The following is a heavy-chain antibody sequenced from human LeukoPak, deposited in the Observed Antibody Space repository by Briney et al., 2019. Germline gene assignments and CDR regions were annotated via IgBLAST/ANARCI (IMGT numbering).Heavy chain of an antibody. V-gene: IGHV4-39*07. Sequence: SETLSLTCTVSGGSISSSSYYWGWIRQPPGKGLEWIGSIYYSGSTYYNPSLKSRVTISVDTSKNQFSLKLSSVTAADTAVYYCARGGWGKWAAHGHSLDYWGQGTLVTVSS. CDR3: ARGGWGKWAAHGHSLDY. CDR2: IYYSGST. CDR1: GGSISSSSYY. J-gene: IGHJ4*02. D-gene: IGHD6-6*01.